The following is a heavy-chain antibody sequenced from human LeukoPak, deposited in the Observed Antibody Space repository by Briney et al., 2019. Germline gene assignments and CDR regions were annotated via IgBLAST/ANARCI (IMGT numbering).Heavy chain of an antibody. J-gene: IGHJ4*02. CDR3: AREHRAVIVG. Sequence: PSETLSLTCTVSGGSISSGGYYWSWIRQHPGKGLEWIGYIYYSGSTYYNPSLKSRVTISVDTSKNQFSPKLSSVTAADTAVYYCAREHRAVIVGWGQGTLVTVSS. V-gene: IGHV4-31*03. D-gene: IGHD3-22*01. CDR2: IYYSGST. CDR1: GGSISSGGYY.